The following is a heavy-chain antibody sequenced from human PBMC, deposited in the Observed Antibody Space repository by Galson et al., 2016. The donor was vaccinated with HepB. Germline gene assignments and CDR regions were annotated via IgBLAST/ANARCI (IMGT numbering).Heavy chain of an antibody. CDR2: ISNDGSNK. V-gene: IGHV3-30*18. J-gene: IGHJ4*02. D-gene: IGHD3-22*01. Sequence: LRLSCAASGFTFSSYGMHWVRQAPGKGLEWVAVISNDGSNKYYADSVKGRFSISRDNSKTTLYVQMNSLRAEDTAVYYCAKELKSSGYYSYFDQWGQGTLVTVSS. CDR3: AKELKSSGYYSYFDQ. CDR1: GFTFSSYG.